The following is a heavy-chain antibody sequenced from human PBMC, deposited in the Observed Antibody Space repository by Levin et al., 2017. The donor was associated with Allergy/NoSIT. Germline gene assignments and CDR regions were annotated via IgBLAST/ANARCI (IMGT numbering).Heavy chain of an antibody. Sequence: PGGSLRLSCAASGFTVSSNYMSWVRQAPGKGLEWVSVIYSGGSTYYADSVKGRFTISRDNSKNTLYLQMNSLRAEDTAVYYCARDPDDYGDARDGYWGQGTLVTVSS. CDR2: IYSGGST. J-gene: IGHJ4*02. D-gene: IGHD4-17*01. CDR1: GFTVSSNY. CDR3: ARDPDDYGDARDGY. V-gene: IGHV3-53*01.